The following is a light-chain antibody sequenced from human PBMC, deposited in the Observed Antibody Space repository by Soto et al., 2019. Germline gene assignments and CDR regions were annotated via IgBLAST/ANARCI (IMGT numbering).Light chain of an antibody. CDR1: QSVSSY. CDR2: DAS. Sequence: EIVLTQSPATLSLSPGERATLSCRASQSVSSYLAWYQQKPGQAPRLLIYDASNKATSIPARFSGSGSETDFNLTISSIEPEDFAVYYCQQRRNWPPITFGQGTRLEIK. J-gene: IGKJ5*01. V-gene: IGKV3-11*01. CDR3: QQRRNWPPIT.